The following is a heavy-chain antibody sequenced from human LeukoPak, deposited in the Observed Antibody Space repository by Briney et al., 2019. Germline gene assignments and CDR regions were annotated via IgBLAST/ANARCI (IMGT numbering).Heavy chain of an antibody. CDR2: IKQDGSEK. V-gene: IGHV3-7*04. CDR3: ARGTYYYDSSGYYYRY. Sequence: GGSLRLSCAASGFTFSSYWMGWVRQAPGKGREWVANIKQDGSEKYYVDSVKGRFTISRDNAKNSLYLQMNSLRAEDTAVYYCARGTYYYDSSGYYYRYWGQGTLVTVSS. D-gene: IGHD3-22*01. CDR1: GFTFSSYW. J-gene: IGHJ4*02.